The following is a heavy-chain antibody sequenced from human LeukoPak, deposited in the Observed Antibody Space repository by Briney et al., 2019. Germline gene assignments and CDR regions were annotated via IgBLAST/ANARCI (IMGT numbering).Heavy chain of an antibody. V-gene: IGHV4-59*01. CDR1: GGSISSYY. CDR2: IYYSGST. Sequence: SVTLSLTCTVSGGSISSYYWSWIRQPPGKGLEWIGYIYYSGSTNYNPSLKSRVTISVDTSKNQFSLKLSPVTAADTAVYYCARGSRYSSSWFYFDYWGQGTLVTVSS. CDR3: ARGSRYSSSWFYFDY. J-gene: IGHJ4*02. D-gene: IGHD6-13*01.